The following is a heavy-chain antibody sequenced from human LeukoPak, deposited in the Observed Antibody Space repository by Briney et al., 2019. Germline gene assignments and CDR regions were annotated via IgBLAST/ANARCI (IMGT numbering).Heavy chain of an antibody. CDR1: GGSISSGDYY. V-gene: IGHV4-30-4*08. J-gene: IGHJ6*03. Sequence: SETLSLTCTVSGGSISSGDYYLSWIRQPPGKGLEWIGYIYYSGSTYYNPSLKSRVTISVDTSKNQFSLKLSSVTAADTAVYYCAREWHCSSTSCYDYYYYYMDVWGKGTTVTVSS. CDR2: IYYSGST. D-gene: IGHD2-2*01. CDR3: AREWHCSSTSCYDYYYYYMDV.